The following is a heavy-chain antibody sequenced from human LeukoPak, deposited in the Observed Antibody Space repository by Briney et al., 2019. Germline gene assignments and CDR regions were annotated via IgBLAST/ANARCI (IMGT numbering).Heavy chain of an antibody. D-gene: IGHD1-1*01. CDR3: TTLQTGTLSTLFNWFDS. CDR1: GFTFSSYS. J-gene: IGHJ5*01. V-gene: IGHV3-48*04. CDR2: ISSSSSTI. Sequence: GGSLRLSCAASGFTFSSYSMNWVRQAPGKGLEWVSYISSSSSTIYYADSVKGRFTISRDNAKNSLYLQMNSLKTEDTAVYYCTTLQTGTLSTLFNWFDSWGQGTLVTVSS.